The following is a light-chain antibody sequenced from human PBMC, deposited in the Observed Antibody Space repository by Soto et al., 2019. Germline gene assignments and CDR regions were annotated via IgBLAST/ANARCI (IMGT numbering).Light chain of an antibody. CDR2: EVS. J-gene: IGLJ1*01. V-gene: IGLV2-14*01. CDR3: SSYTSSSSYV. Sequence: QSVLTLPASVSGSPGQSITISCTGTSSDVGGYNYVSWYQQHPGKAPKLMIYEVSNRPSGVSNRFSGYKSGNTASLTISGLQAEDEADYYCSSYTSSSSYVLGTG. CDR1: SSDVGGYNY.